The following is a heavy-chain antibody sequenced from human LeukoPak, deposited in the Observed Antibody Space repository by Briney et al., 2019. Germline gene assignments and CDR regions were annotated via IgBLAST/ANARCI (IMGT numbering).Heavy chain of an antibody. D-gene: IGHD5-18*01. J-gene: IGHJ6*02. Sequence: ASVKVSCKASGYTFTGYDMHWVRQAPGQGLEWMGWINPNSGGTNYAQNFQGRVTMTRDTSISTAYMELSRLRSDDTAVYYCAREDTAMVQSYYYYGMDVWGQGTTVTVSS. CDR3: AREDTAMVQSYYYYGMDV. CDR1: GYTFTGYD. CDR2: INPNSGGT. V-gene: IGHV1-2*02.